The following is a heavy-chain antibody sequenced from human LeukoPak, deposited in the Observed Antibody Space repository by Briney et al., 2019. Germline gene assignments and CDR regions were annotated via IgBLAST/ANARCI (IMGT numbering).Heavy chain of an antibody. CDR1: GYTFTSYA. Sequence: ASVKVSCTASGYTFTSYAMHWVRQAPGQRLEWMGWINAGNSNTKYSQEFQGRVTITRDTSASTAYMELSSLRSEDMAVYYCARVAGTGYYYYMDVWGKGTTVTVSS. CDR3: ARVAGTGYYYYMDV. J-gene: IGHJ6*03. CDR2: INAGNSNT. D-gene: IGHD3-10*01. V-gene: IGHV1-3*03.